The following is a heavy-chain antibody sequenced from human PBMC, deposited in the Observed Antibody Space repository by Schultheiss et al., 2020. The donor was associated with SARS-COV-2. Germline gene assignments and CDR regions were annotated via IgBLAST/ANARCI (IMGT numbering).Heavy chain of an antibody. CDR3: ARLFRQWELLSWCFDL. Sequence: SETLSLTCAVSGYSISSSNWWSWVRQPPGKGLEWIGYIYNSGSTYYNPSLKSRITISVDRSKNQFSLKLSSVTAADTAVYYCARLFRQWELLSWCFDLWGRGTLVTVSS. CDR1: GYSISSSNW. J-gene: IGHJ2*01. D-gene: IGHD1-26*01. V-gene: IGHV4-4*02. CDR2: IYNSGST.